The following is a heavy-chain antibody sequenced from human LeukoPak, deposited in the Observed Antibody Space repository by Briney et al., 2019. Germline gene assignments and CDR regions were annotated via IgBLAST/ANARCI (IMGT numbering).Heavy chain of an antibody. D-gene: IGHD3-10*01. V-gene: IGHV3-NL1*01. CDR2: IYSGGST. Sequence: GTSLRLSCEASGFTFSHFGMHWVRQAPGKGLEWVSVIYSGGSTYYADSVKGRFTISRDNSKNTLYLQMNSLRAEDTAVYYCASGSGSYRTPYYYMDVWGTGTTVTVSS. J-gene: IGHJ6*03. CDR3: ASGSGSYRTPYYYMDV. CDR1: GFTFSHFG.